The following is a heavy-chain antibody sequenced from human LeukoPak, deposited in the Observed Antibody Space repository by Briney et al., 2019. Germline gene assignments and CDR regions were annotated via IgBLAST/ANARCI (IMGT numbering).Heavy chain of an antibody. Sequence: AGGSLRLSCAVSGFIFGDYGMSWVREAAGKGLEWVSGINWNGGSTGYADSVKGRFTISRDNAKNSLYLQMNSLRAEDTALYYCASGNSGYVSGLGDYWGQGTLVTVSS. D-gene: IGHD5-12*01. V-gene: IGHV3-20*04. CDR1: GFIFGDYG. CDR2: INWNGGST. CDR3: ASGNSGYVSGLGDY. J-gene: IGHJ4*02.